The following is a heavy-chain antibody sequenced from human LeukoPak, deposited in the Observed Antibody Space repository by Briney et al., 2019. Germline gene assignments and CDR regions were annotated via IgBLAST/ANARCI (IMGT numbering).Heavy chain of an antibody. J-gene: IGHJ4*02. V-gene: IGHV4-34*01. D-gene: IGHD3-22*01. CDR2: INHSGST. CDR1: GGSFSGYY. CDR3: ARHNRVTMIVVVITTSDYFDY. Sequence: SETLSLTCAVFGGSFSGYYWSWIRQPPGKGLEWIGEINHSGSTNYNPSLKSRVTISVDTSNNQFSLKLSSVTAADTAVYYCARHNRVTMIVVVITTSDYFDYWGQGTLVTVSS.